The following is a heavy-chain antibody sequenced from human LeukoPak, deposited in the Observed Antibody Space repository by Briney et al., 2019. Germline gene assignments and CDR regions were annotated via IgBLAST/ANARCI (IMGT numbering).Heavy chain of an antibody. D-gene: IGHD4-17*01. V-gene: IGHV1-69*05. J-gene: IGHJ4*02. Sequence: SVKVSCKASGGTFSSYAISWVRQAPGQGLEWMGKIIPIFGTANYAQKFQGRVTITTDESTSTAYMELSSLRSEDTAVYYCARATHGDSHLYYWGQGTLVTVSS. CDR1: GGTFSSYA. CDR2: IIPIFGTA. CDR3: ARATHGDSHLYY.